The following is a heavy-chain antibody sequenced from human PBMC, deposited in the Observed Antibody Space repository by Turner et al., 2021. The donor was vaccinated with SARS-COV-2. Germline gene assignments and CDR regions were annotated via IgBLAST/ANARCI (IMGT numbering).Heavy chain of an antibody. CDR3: ATGYAYCGGDCSIDY. J-gene: IGHJ4*02. V-gene: IGHV1-24*01. CDR2: FDPEDAET. Sequence: QVQLVQSGAEVKKPGPSVKVSCKVSGYTLTELSMHWVRQAPGKGLEWMGGFDPEDAETIYAQKFQGRVTMTEDTSTDTAYMELSSLRSEDTAVYYCATGYAYCGGDCSIDYWGQGTLVTVSS. CDR1: GYTLTELS. D-gene: IGHD2-21*02.